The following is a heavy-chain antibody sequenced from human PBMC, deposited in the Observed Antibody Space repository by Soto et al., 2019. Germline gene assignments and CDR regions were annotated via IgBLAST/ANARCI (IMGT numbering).Heavy chain of an antibody. V-gene: IGHV3-53*01. CDR2: INSDGGT. CDR3: GRLRFLLSSTYIDY. Sequence: GGSLRLSCAASGSTVSTNYMSWVRQAPGKGLEWVSVINSDGGTYYADSVKGRFTISTDNSKNTLSLQMSNLRAEDTAVYFCGRLRFLLSSTYIDYWGQGTLVTVSS. CDR1: GSTVSTNY. J-gene: IGHJ4*02. D-gene: IGHD3-3*01.